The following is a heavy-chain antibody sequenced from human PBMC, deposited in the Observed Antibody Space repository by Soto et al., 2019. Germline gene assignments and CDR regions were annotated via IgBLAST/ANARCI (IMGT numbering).Heavy chain of an antibody. CDR2: IYYSGST. V-gene: IGHV4-30-4*01. Sequence: QVQLQESGPGLVKPSQTLSLTCTVSGGSISSGDYYWSWIRQPPGKGLEWIGYIYYSGSTYYNPSLKSQVTISVDTSKNQSSLKLSSVTAADTAVYYCARERPDGARLDPWGQGTLVTVSS. CDR3: ARERPDGARLDP. CDR1: GGSISSGDYY. J-gene: IGHJ5*02. D-gene: IGHD6-6*01.